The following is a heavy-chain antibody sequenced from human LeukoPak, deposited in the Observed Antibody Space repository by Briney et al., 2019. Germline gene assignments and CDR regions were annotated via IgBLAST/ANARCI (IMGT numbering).Heavy chain of an antibody. V-gene: IGHV3-23*01. Sequence: GGSLRLSCVASRFTFSTYAMAWVRQAPGKKLECVAVITGGGTNTYHADSVKGRFTISRDNSKNTLSLQMNSLRVEDTAKYYCAKGTLESCSGSRCYPFDYWGRGTLVTVPS. CDR1: RFTFSTYA. J-gene: IGHJ4*02. CDR2: ITGGGTNT. CDR3: AKGTLESCSGSRCYPFDY. D-gene: IGHD2-15*01.